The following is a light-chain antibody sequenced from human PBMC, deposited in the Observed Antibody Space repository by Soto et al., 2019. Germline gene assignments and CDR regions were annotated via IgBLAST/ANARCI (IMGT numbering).Light chain of an antibody. CDR2: GAS. CDR1: QSVSSY. CDR3: QQRSNWPLT. J-gene: IGKJ4*01. Sequence: EIVLTQSPATLSLSPGERATLACRASQSVSSYLAWYQQKPGQAPRLLIYGASNRATGIPARFSGSGSGTDFILTISRLEHEDFAVYYCQQRSNWPLTFGGGTKVEIK. V-gene: IGKV3-11*01.